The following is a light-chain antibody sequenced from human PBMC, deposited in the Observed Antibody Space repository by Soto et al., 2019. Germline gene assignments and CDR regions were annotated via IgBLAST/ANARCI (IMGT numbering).Light chain of an antibody. CDR2: GAA. V-gene: IGKV3-20*01. J-gene: IGKJ2*01. CDR1: QSVSSTY. CDR3: QQYGSSPPT. Sequence: EIVLTQSPGTLSLSPGERATLSCRASQSVSSTYFAWYQQKPGQALRLLIYGAASRVTGIPDRFSGSGSGTDFTLTISRLEPEDFAVYYCQQYGSSPPTFGQGTKLEIK.